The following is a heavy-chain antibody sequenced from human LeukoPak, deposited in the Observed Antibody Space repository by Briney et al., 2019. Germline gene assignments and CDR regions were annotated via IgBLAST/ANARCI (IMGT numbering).Heavy chain of an antibody. CDR2: IHTDGSST. CDR3: ARGTYAYYYDSSGYYRYFDY. J-gene: IGHJ4*02. CDR1: GFTFSSYW. V-gene: IGHV3-74*01. D-gene: IGHD3-22*01. Sequence: GGSLRLSCAASGFTFSSYWMHWVRQAPGKGLVWVSRIHTDGSSTSYADSVKGRFTISRDNAKNTLYLQMNSLRAEDTAVYYCARGTYAYYYDSSGYYRYFDYWGQGTLVTVSS.